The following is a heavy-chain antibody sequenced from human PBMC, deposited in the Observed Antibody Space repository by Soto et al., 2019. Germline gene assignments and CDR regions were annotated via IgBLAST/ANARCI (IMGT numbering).Heavy chain of an antibody. Sequence: SVKVSCKASGGTFSSYAISWVRQAPGQGLERMGGIIPIFGTANYAQKFQGRVTITADKSTSTAYMELSSLRSEDTAVYYCARRVGYSYGFDYYYYGMDVWGQGTTVTVSS. CDR3: ARRVGYSYGFDYYYYGMDV. V-gene: IGHV1-69*06. CDR2: IIPIFGTA. D-gene: IGHD5-18*01. J-gene: IGHJ6*02. CDR1: GGTFSSYA.